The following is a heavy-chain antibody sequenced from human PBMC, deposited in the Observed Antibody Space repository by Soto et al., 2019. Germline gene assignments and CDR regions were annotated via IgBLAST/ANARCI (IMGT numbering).Heavy chain of an antibody. CDR3: ARAFRGYADAFDI. CDR2: IYYSGST. Sequence: SPETLSLTCTFSGRSISSYYWSWLRQPPGTGLAWIGYIYYSGSTNHNHSLKSRLTISVDTSKNQFSLKLSSVTAADTAVYYCARAFRGYADAFDIWGQGTMVTVSS. D-gene: IGHD5-12*01. V-gene: IGHV4-59*08. J-gene: IGHJ3*02. CDR1: GRSISSYY.